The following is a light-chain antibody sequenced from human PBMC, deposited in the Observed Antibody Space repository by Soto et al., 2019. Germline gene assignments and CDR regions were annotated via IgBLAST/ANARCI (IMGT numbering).Light chain of an antibody. Sequence: EIVLTQSPGTLPLSPGKRATLSCRASQSVSSYYLAWYQQKPGQAPRLLIYGASTRATGIPDRFSGSGSATDFTLTISRLEPEDIAIYYCQHYGRSPFHFGQGTKLEIK. V-gene: IGKV3-20*01. CDR1: QSVSSYY. J-gene: IGKJ2*01. CDR3: QHYGRSPFH. CDR2: GAS.